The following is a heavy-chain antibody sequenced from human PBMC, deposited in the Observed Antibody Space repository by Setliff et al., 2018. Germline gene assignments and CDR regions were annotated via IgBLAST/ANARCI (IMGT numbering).Heavy chain of an antibody. V-gene: IGHV3-11*04. J-gene: IGHJ6*02. CDR1: GFTFSDYY. Sequence: GGSLRLSCAASGFTFSDYYMSWIRQAPGKGLEWLSKISGNGLTIYYADSVRGRFTISRDNAKNSLYLQMTSLSAEDTAVYYCARRLPYFGMDVWGQGTTVTVS. CDR2: ISGNGLTI. D-gene: IGHD2-15*01. CDR3: ARRLPYFGMDV.